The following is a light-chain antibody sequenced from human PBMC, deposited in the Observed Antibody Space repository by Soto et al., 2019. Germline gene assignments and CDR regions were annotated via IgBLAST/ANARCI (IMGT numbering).Light chain of an antibody. CDR2: DAS. CDR3: QQYENLPT. J-gene: IGKJ5*01. CDR1: QNINNY. V-gene: IGKV1-33*01. Sequence: DIQLTQSPSSLSASVGDRVTITCQASQNINNYLNWYQQKPGRAPKLLIYDASNLEAGVPSRFRGSGSGTDFTFTISRLQPEDIATYYCQQYENLPTFGQGTRLETK.